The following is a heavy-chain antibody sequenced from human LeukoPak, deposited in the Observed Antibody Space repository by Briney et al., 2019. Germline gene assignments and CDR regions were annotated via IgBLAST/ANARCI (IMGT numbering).Heavy chain of an antibody. J-gene: IGHJ4*02. Sequence: GGSLRLSCAASGFTFDDYAMHWVRQAPGKGLEWVSLISWDGGSTYYADSVKGRFTISRDNSKNSLYLQMNSLRAEDTALYYCAKDFDRYCGGDCYSYFDYWGQGTLVTVSS. CDR3: AKDFDRYCGGDCYSYFDY. CDR2: ISWDGGST. D-gene: IGHD2-21*02. V-gene: IGHV3-43D*03. CDR1: GFTFDDYA.